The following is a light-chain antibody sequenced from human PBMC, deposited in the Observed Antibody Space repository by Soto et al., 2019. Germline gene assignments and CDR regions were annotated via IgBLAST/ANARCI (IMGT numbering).Light chain of an antibody. Sequence: DIQMTQSPTSLSASVGDRVTITCRASHSISNNLNWYQQTPGKAPNLLIYTASSLQSGVPSRFSGSGSGTDFTLTITSLQPEDFATYYCQQSYNTPVTFGQGTRLEIK. CDR1: HSISNN. V-gene: IGKV1-39*01. J-gene: IGKJ5*01. CDR3: QQSYNTPVT. CDR2: TAS.